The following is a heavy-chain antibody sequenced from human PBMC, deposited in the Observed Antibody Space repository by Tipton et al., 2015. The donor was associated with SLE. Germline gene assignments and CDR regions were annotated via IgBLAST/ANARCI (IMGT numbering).Heavy chain of an antibody. CDR3: VKDGGATRGFFDH. V-gene: IGHV3-43*01. D-gene: IGHD1-26*01. Sequence: SLRLSCAASGFTFDDYILHWVRQAPGRGLEWVGLINWVGTGTSYADFVRGRFTISRDNSKNSLYLQMSSLRTEDTAIYYCVKDGGATRGFFDHWGQGTLITVSS. CDR1: GFTFDDYI. CDR2: INWVGTGT. J-gene: IGHJ4*02.